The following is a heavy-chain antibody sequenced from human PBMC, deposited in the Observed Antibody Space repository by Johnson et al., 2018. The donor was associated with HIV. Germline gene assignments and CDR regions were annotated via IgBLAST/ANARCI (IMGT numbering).Heavy chain of an antibody. D-gene: IGHD6-13*01. Sequence: EVQLVESGGSVVRPGGSLRLSCAASGFIFDDYGMSWVRQAPGKGLEWVAGLNWKGDKTGYADSVKGRFTISRDNAKNSLDLQLNSLRADDTAVYYCARGGYSSSWSDPDAFDIWGQGTMVTVSS. CDR2: LNWKGDKT. CDR3: ARGGYSSSWSDPDAFDI. V-gene: IGHV3-20*04. CDR1: GFIFDDYG. J-gene: IGHJ3*02.